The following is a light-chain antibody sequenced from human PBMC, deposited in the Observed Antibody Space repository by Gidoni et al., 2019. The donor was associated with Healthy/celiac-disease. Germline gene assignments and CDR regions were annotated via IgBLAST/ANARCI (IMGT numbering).Light chain of an antibody. V-gene: IGKV3-11*01. Sequence: EIVFTQSPATLSLSPGERATLSCRASQGVSSYLAWYQQKPGQAPRLLIYDASNRATGIPARFSGSGSGTDFTLTISSLEPEDFAVYYCQQRSNWPPTFGGGTKVEIK. CDR1: QGVSSY. CDR2: DAS. J-gene: IGKJ4*01. CDR3: QQRSNWPPT.